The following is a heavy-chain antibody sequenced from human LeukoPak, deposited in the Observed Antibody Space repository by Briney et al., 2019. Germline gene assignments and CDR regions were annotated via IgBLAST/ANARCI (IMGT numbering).Heavy chain of an antibody. CDR2: IYYSGDT. D-gene: IGHD6-13*01. Sequence: PSETLSLTCTVSGGSISSSSYYWSWIRQPPGKGLEWIGSIYYSGDTYYNPSLKSRVTISVDTSKNQFSLKLSSVTAADTAVYYCARGRRNSTPPLKGGAFDIWGQGTMVTVSS. V-gene: IGHV4-39*01. CDR3: ARGRRNSTPPLKGGAFDI. CDR1: GGSISSSSYY. J-gene: IGHJ3*02.